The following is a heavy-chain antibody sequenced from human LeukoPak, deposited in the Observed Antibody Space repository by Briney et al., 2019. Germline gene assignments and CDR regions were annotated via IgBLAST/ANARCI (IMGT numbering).Heavy chain of an antibody. CDR2: ISSSSSTI. V-gene: IGHV3-48*01. CDR1: GFTFSSYS. Sequence: GGSLRLSCAASGFTFSSYSMNWVRQAPGKGLEWVSYISSSSSTIYYADSVKGRFTISRDNAKNSLYLQMNSLRAEDTAVYYCAARRGSYYDSSGYPFGYWGQGTLVTVSS. D-gene: IGHD3-22*01. J-gene: IGHJ4*02. CDR3: AARRGSYYDSSGYPFGY.